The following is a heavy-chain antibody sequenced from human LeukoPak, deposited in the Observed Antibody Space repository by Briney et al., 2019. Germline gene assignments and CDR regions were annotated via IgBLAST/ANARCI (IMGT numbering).Heavy chain of an antibody. CDR3: ATDGITMVRGVIIDYGMDV. J-gene: IGHJ6*02. CDR1: GFTFSDYW. Sequence: GGSLRLSCAASGFTFSDYWMSWVRQAPGKGLEWVANIKQDGSEKYYVDSVKGRFTISRDNAKNSLYLQMNSLRAEDTAVYYCATDGITMVRGVIIDYGMDVWGQGTTVTVSS. CDR2: IKQDGSEK. V-gene: IGHV3-7*01. D-gene: IGHD3-10*01.